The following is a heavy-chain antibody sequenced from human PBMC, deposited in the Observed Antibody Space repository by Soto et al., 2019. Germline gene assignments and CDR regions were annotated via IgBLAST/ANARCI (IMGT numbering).Heavy chain of an antibody. CDR2: IKDGGRT. CDR1: GGSLSGYY. Sequence: QVQLQQWGAGLLKPSETLSLNCAVNGGSLSGYYWSWIRQPPGKGLEWIGEIKDGGRTNYSPSLRGRATISSHPSNHQHSLRLYSVTAADTGVYYCARGQEGLVATHWDQGTLVTVSS. J-gene: IGHJ4*02. V-gene: IGHV4-34*01. D-gene: IGHD5-12*01. CDR3: ARGQEGLVATH.